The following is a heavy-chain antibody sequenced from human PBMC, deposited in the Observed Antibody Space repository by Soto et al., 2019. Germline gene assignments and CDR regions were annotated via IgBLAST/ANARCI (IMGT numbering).Heavy chain of an antibody. CDR3: ARTYSSSSDDAFDI. D-gene: IGHD6-6*01. CDR1: GFTFSSYA. CDR2: ISYDGSNK. J-gene: IGHJ3*02. Sequence: QVQLVESGGGVVQPGRSLRLSCAASGFTFSSYAMHWVRQAPGKGLEWVAVISYDGSNKYYADSVKGRFTISRDNSKNTVYLQMNSLRAGDTAVYYCARTYSSSSDDAFDIWGQGTMVTGSS. V-gene: IGHV3-30-3*01.